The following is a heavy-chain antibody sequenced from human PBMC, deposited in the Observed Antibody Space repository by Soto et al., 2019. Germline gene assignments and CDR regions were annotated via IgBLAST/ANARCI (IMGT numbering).Heavy chain of an antibody. Sequence: QVHLVQSGAEVKKPGASVKVSCQGSGYAFTTYGITWVRQAPGQGLEWMGWISAHNGNTNYAQKLQGRVTVTRDTSKSTAYMEMTRLRYDDTAVYYCARGRYGDYWGQGALVTVSS. D-gene: IGHD1-1*01. CDR1: GYAFTTYG. J-gene: IGHJ4*02. CDR3: ARGRYGDY. CDR2: ISAHNGNT. V-gene: IGHV1-18*01.